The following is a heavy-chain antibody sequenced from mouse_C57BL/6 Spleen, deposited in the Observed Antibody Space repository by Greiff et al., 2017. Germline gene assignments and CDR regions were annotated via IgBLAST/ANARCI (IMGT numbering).Heavy chain of an antibody. J-gene: IGHJ2*01. D-gene: IGHD2-5*01. V-gene: IGHV5-12*01. CDR1: GFTFSDYY. CDR3: ARHNCSNYCFDY. CDR2: ISNGGGST. Sequence: EVQLVESGGGLVQPGGSLKLSCAASGFTFSDYYMYWVRQTPEKRLEWVAYISNGGGSTYYPDTVKGRYTIARDKAKNTLYLQMSRLKSEDTAMYYCARHNCSNYCFDYWGQGTTRTVSS.